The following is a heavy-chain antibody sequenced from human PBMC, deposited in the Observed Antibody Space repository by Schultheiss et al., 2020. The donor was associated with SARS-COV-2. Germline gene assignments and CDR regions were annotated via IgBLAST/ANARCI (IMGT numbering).Heavy chain of an antibody. Sequence: SETLSLTCAVSGGSISSSNWWSWVRQPPGKGLEWIGEIYHSGSTNYNPSLKSRVTISVDTSKNQFSLKLSSVTAADTAVYYCARAMGASFDYWGQGTLVTVSS. D-gene: IGHD1-26*01. CDR2: IYHSGST. CDR1: GGSISSSNW. V-gene: IGHV4-4*02. J-gene: IGHJ4*02. CDR3: ARAMGASFDY.